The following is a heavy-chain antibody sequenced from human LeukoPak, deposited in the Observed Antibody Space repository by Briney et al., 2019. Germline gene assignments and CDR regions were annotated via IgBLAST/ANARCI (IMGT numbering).Heavy chain of an antibody. CDR1: GGSFSSYY. D-gene: IGHD3-16*02. Sequence: SETQSLTCAVYGGSFSSYYWSWIRQPPGKGLEWIGEINHSGSTNYNPSLKSRVTISVDTSKNQFSLKLSSVTAADTAVYYCARGAYDYIWGSYRSLRNDYWGQGTLVTVSS. V-gene: IGHV4-34*01. J-gene: IGHJ4*02. CDR2: INHSGST. CDR3: ARGAYDYIWGSYRSLRNDY.